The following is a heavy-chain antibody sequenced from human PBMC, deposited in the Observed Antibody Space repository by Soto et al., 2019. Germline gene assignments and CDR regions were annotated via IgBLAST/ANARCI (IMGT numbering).Heavy chain of an antibody. V-gene: IGHV3-48*01. J-gene: IGHJ2*01. CDR1: GFTFSSYS. CDR3: ARTPIPHWYFDL. CDR2: ISSSSSTI. Sequence: EVQLVESGGGLVQPGGSLRLSCAASGFTFSSYSMNWVRQAPGKGLEWVSYISSSSSTIYYADSVKGRFTISRDKAKNSLYLQMNSLRAEYTAVYYCARTPIPHWYFDLWGRGTLVTVSS.